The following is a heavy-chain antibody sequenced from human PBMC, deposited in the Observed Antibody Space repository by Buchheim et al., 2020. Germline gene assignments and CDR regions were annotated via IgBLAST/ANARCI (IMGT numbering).Heavy chain of an antibody. J-gene: IGHJ6*02. V-gene: IGHV1-2*02. Sequence: QVQLVQSGAEVKKPGASVKVSCKASGYTFTGYYMHWVRQAPGQGLEWMGWINPNSGGTNYAQKFQVRVTMTRDTSISTAYMGLSRLRSDDTAVYYCARNYYDSSGYYPYYYYGMDVWGQGTT. D-gene: IGHD3-22*01. CDR1: GYTFTGYY. CDR3: ARNYYDSSGYYPYYYYGMDV. CDR2: INPNSGGT.